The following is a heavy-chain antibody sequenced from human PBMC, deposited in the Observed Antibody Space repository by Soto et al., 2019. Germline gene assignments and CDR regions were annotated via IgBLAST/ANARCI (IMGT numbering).Heavy chain of an antibody. CDR3: ARDRYSSGWYDLDY. D-gene: IGHD6-19*01. Sequence: QVPLVESGGGVVQPGRSLRLSCAASGFTFSSYGMHWVRQAPGKGLEWVAVIWYDGSNKYYADSVKGRFTISRDNSKNTLYLQMNSRRAEDTAVYYCARDRYSSGWYDLDYWGQGTLVTVSS. V-gene: IGHV3-33*01. CDR2: IWYDGSNK. J-gene: IGHJ4*02. CDR1: GFTFSSYG.